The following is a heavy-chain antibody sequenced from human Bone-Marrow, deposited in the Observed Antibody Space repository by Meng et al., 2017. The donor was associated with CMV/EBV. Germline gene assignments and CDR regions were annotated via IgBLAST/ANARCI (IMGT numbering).Heavy chain of an antibody. CDR2: IYPGDSDT. Sequence: GGSLRLSCKGSGYTFSNYWIAWVRQMPGKGLEWMGIIYPGDSDTRYSPSFQGQVTISADKSISTAYLQWSSLKASDTAMYYCARIGLLEYYFDYWGQGTLVTFSS. CDR3: ARIGLLEYYFDY. V-gene: IGHV5-51*01. J-gene: IGHJ4*02. CDR1: GYTFSNYW. D-gene: IGHD2-15*01.